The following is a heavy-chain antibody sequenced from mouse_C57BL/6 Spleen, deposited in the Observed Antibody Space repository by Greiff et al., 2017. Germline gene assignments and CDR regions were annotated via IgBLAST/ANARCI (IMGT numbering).Heavy chain of an antibody. Sequence: EVQGVESGGGLVKPGGSLKLSCAASGFTFSSYAMSWVRQTPEKRLEWVATISDGGSYTYYPDNVKGRFTISRDNAKNNLYLQMSHLKSEDTAMYYGARGGGSGSGAWFAYWGQGTLVTVSA. CDR1: GFTFSSYA. J-gene: IGHJ3*01. CDR3: ARGGGSGSGAWFAY. D-gene: IGHD1-1*01. V-gene: IGHV5-4*01. CDR2: ISDGGSYT.